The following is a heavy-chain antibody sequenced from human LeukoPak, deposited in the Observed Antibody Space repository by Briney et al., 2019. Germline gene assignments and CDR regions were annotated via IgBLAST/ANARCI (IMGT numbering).Heavy chain of an antibody. CDR3: ARDNSVGDYAWWFDP. CDR2: INPSGGTT. Sequence: ASASVSCTASGYTFTSYYMHWVRQAPGQGLEWMGLINPSGGTTRYAQKFQGRVTMTRDLSTSTDYMELSSLRSDDTAVYFCARDNSVGDYAWWFDPWGQGTLVTVSS. CDR1: GYTFTSYY. D-gene: IGHD1-26*01. J-gene: IGHJ5*02. V-gene: IGHV1-46*01.